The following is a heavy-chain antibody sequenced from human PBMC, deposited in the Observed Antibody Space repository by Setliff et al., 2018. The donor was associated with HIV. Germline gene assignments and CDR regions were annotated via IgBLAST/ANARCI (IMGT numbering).Heavy chain of an antibody. CDR2: ISSSGSTM. V-gene: IGHV3-48*03. CDR1: GYSISSSD. J-gene: IGHJ4*02. Sequence: LSLTCAVSGYSISSSDWWAWFRQPPGKGLEWISYISSSGSTMYYADSVKGRFTISRDNSKNTLYLQMNSLRVEDTAVYYCVRGPQFRPHWGQGTLVTVSS. CDR3: VRGPQFRPH.